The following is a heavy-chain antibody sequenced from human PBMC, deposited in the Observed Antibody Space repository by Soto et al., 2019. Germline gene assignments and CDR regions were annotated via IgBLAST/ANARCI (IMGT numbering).Heavy chain of an antibody. CDR3: AKDRMGAGVRGYFDY. D-gene: IGHD3-10*01. Sequence: QVQLVESGGGVVQPGRSLRLSCAGSGFTFSAYGMDWVRQAPGKGLEWVAVISYDGSNKYYADSVKGRFTISGDNSKNTLYLQMNSLRAEDTAVYYCAKDRMGAGVRGYFDYWGQGTLVTVSS. J-gene: IGHJ4*02. CDR1: GFTFSAYG. CDR2: ISYDGSNK. V-gene: IGHV3-30*18.